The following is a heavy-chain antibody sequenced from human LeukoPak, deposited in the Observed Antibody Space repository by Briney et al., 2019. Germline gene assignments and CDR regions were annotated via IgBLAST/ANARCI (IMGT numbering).Heavy chain of an antibody. CDR2: INPNSGGT. CDR1: GYTFTGYN. J-gene: IGHJ3*02. D-gene: IGHD3-22*01. V-gene: IGHV1-2*02. CDR3: ARPRFRRYYYDSSGYYYGDAFDI. Sequence: ASVKVSCKASGYTFTGYNMHWVRQDPGQGHEWMGWINPNSGGTNYAQTFQGRVTMTRDTSISTAYMELSRLRSNDRAVYYCARPRFRRYYYDSSGYYYGDAFDIWGQGTMVTVSS.